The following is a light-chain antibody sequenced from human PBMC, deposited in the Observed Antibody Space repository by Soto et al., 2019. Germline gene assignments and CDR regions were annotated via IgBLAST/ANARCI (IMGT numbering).Light chain of an antibody. V-gene: IGLV1-47*01. CDR3: SSYGASSTL. CDR1: NSNIGIKY. CDR2: RNN. J-gene: IGLJ2*01. Sequence: QAVVTQPPSASGTPGQRVTISCSGSNSNIGIKYVYWYQQLPGTAPKLLMYRNNQRPSGVPDRFSGSKSGTSASLAISGLRSEDEADYYCSSYGASSTLFGGGTKVTVL.